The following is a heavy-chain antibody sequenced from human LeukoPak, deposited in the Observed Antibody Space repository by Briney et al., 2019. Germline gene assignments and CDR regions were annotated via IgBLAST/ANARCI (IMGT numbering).Heavy chain of an antibody. J-gene: IGHJ4*02. CDR2: IDYDSSHI. CDR3: ARGVEPLAANTLAY. Sequence: GGSLRLSCAASGFTFSTSAMNWVRQVPGKGLEWVSSIDYDSSHIYYAASVRGRFTISRDNARDSVYLQMDSLRVEDTAVYYCARGVEPLAANTLAYWGQGTLVTVSS. CDR1: GFTFSTSA. D-gene: IGHD1-14*01. V-gene: IGHV3-21*01.